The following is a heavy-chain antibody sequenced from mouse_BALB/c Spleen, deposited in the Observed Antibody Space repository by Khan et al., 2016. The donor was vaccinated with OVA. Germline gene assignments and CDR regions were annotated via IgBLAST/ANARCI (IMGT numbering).Heavy chain of an antibody. D-gene: IGHD1-2*01. Sequence: EVQVVESGGDLVKPGGSLKLSCAASGFTFSSYGMSWVRQTLDKRLVWVATISSGGHYTYFPDSVRGRFTISRDTAKNTMYLQMSSLKSEDTAMYNCARTMTTAKGDYYGMDYWGQGTSVTVSS. V-gene: IGHV5-6*01. J-gene: IGHJ4*01. CDR2: ISSGGHYT. CDR1: GFTFSSYG. CDR3: ARTMTTAKGDYYGMDY.